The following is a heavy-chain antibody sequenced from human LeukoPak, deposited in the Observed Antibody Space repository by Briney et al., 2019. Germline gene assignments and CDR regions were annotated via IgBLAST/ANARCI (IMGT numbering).Heavy chain of an antibody. Sequence: SVKISCKASGYTFTRYGLCWVRQAPGQGLEWMGWISAYNGNTNSAQKLQGRVTMTTDTSTSTAYTELRSLRSDDTAVYYCARVRFPLNWFDPWGQGTLVTVSS. CDR3: ARVRFPLNWFDP. J-gene: IGHJ5*02. V-gene: IGHV1-18*01. D-gene: IGHD3-3*01. CDR2: ISAYNGNT. CDR1: GYTFTRYG.